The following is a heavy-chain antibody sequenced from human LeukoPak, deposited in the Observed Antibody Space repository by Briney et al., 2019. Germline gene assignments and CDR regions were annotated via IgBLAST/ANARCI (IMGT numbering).Heavy chain of an antibody. J-gene: IGHJ4*02. V-gene: IGHV3-7*03. Sequence: GGSLRLSCVASGFTFGKYWMSWVRQAPGKGLEWVANIKLDGSEKNYVDSVKGRFTISRDNTKNSLYLQMNSLRAEDTAVYYCAKTRPLDSSSWSHGDYWGQGTLVTVSS. D-gene: IGHD6-13*01. CDR3: AKTRPLDSSSWSHGDY. CDR2: IKLDGSEK. CDR1: GFTFGKYW.